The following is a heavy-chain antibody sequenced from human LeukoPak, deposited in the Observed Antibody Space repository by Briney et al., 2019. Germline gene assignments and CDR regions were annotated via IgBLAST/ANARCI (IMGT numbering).Heavy chain of an antibody. J-gene: IGHJ4*02. CDR3: ARSPHILTGENFDY. CDR1: GYTFTSYD. Sequence: ASVKVSCKASGYTFTSYDINWVRQATGQGLEWMGRMNPNSGNTGYAQKFQGRVTMTRNTSISTAYMELSSLRSDDTALYYCARSPHILTGENFDYWGQGTLVTVSS. V-gene: IGHV1-8*01. CDR2: MNPNSGNT. D-gene: IGHD3-9*01.